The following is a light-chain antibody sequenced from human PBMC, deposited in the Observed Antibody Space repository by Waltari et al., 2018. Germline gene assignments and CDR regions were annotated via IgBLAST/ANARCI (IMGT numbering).Light chain of an antibody. CDR3: QVWVQSDHRVV. Sequence: SDVLTQPPSMSVAPGQTATVTCGGDNIVAQSVHWYQQRAGQAPVLVIFDDTDRPSGIPERFSGSNSDNTATLTIKRVEAGDEADYFCQVWVQSDHRVVFGGGTRLTVL. CDR2: DDT. V-gene: IGLV3-21*02. J-gene: IGLJ2*01. CDR1: NIVAQS.